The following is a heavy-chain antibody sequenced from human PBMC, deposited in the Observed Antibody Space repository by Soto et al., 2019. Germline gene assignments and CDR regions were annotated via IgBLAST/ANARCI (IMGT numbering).Heavy chain of an antibody. CDR2: IYYSGST. Sequence: SETLSLTCTVSGCSISSYYWSWIRQPPGKGLEWIGYIYYSGSTNYNPSLKSRVTISVDTSKNQFSLKLSSVTAADTAVYYCARVIYSNSLWFDPWGQGTLVTVPQ. V-gene: IGHV4-59*01. CDR3: ARVIYSNSLWFDP. J-gene: IGHJ5*02. CDR1: GCSISSYY. D-gene: IGHD4-4*01.